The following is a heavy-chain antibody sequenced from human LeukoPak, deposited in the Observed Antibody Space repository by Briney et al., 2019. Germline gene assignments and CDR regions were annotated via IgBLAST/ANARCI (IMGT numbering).Heavy chain of an antibody. CDR1: GFTLSTYW. CDR3: ARDIEVGDY. V-gene: IGHV3-7*01. J-gene: IGHJ4*02. Sequence: GGSLRLSCVASGFTLSTYWVSWVRQAPGKGLEWVASIKQDGSEKYYVDSVKGRFDISRDNAKNSLYLQMNSLRAEDTAVYYCARDIEVGDYWGQGTLVTVSS. CDR2: IKQDGSEK. D-gene: IGHD2-15*01.